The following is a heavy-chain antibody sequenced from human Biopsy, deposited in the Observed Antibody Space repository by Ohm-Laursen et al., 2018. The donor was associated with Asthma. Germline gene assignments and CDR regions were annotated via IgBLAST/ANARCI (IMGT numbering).Heavy chain of an antibody. J-gene: IGHJ4*02. D-gene: IGHD6-19*01. Sequence: SLRPSCSASRFTYEMHWVRQAPGKGLEWVAVISYDGSSIYYADSVKGRFTISRDNSKNTLSLQMDSLTAEDTAVYYCAREGVAGTHIEDWGQGTLVTVSS. V-gene: IGHV3-30-3*01. CDR3: AREGVAGTHIED. CDR2: ISYDGSSI. CDR1: RFTYE.